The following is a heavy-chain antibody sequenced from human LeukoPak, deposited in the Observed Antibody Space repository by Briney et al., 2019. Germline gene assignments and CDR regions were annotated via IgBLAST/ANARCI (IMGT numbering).Heavy chain of an antibody. J-gene: IGHJ5*02. D-gene: IGHD2-2*01. CDR1: GYTFTAYY. CDR2: INPNSGGT. V-gene: IGHV1-2*06. Sequence: ASVKVSCKASGYTFTAYYMHWVRQAPGQGLEWMGRINPNSGGTNYAQKFQGRVTMTRDTSISTAYMELSRLRSDDTAVYYCARAGPKDCSSTSCDRFRFDPWGQGTLVTVSS. CDR3: ARAGPKDCSSTSCDRFRFDP.